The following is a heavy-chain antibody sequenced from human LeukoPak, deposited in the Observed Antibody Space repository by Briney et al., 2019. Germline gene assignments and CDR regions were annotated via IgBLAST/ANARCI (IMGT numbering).Heavy chain of an antibody. J-gene: IGHJ3*02. V-gene: IGHV1-69*05. D-gene: IGHD2-2*02. CDR3: ARGYCSSTSCYTQQRNAFDI. CDR2: IIPIFGTA. Sequence: GASVKVSCEASGGTFSSYAISWVRQAPGQGLEWMGGIIPIFGTANYAQKFQGRVTITTDESTSTAYMELSSLRSEDTAVYYCARGYCSSTSCYTQQRNAFDIWGQGTMVTVSS. CDR1: GGTFSSYA.